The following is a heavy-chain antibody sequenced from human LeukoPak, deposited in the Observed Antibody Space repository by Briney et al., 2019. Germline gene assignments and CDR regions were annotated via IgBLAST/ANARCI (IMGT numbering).Heavy chain of an antibody. Sequence: GGSLRLSCAASGFTFTTYAMSWVRQAPGKGLEWVSAISGTGGNTYYADSVKGRFTIPRDNAKNTLHLQMNSLRADDTAVYYCANHNIATFDYWGQGTLVTVSS. CDR1: GFTFTTYA. V-gene: IGHV3-23*01. CDR2: ISGTGGNT. J-gene: IGHJ4*02. D-gene: IGHD2-15*01. CDR3: ANHNIATFDY.